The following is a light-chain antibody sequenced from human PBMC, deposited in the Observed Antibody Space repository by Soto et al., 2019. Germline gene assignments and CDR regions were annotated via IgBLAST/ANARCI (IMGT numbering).Light chain of an antibody. CDR3: QQYNNWPQT. CDR2: GAS. J-gene: IGKJ2*01. V-gene: IGKV3-15*01. Sequence: EIVMTQSPVTLSVSPGERATLSCRASQSVSSKLAWYQQKPGQAPRLLIYGASTRATGYPARFSGSGSGTEFTLSISSLQSEGFAVYYCQQYNNWPQTFGQGTKLELK. CDR1: QSVSSK.